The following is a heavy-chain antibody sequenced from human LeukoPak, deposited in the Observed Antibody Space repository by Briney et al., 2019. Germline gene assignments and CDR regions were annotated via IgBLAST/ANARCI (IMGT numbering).Heavy chain of an antibody. D-gene: IGHD2-2*01. CDR1: VYSPCGGFL. J-gene: IGHJ5*02. CDR2: IYRSGIT. CDR3: ARDPRWLTPDCNSIGCYRIWFDP. V-gene: IGHV4-38-2*02. Sequence: PETPSPTRAVSVYSPCGGFLWGWIRQPPGKGLEWIGSIYRSGITYYDPSLKSRTTMSVDASKTLFSLKLSSVTAADTAVYYCARDPRWLTPDCNSIGCYRIWFDPWGQGTLVTVSS.